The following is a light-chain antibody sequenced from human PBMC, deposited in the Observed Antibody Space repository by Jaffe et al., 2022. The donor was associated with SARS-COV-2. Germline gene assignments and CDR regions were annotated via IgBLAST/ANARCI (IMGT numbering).Light chain of an antibody. CDR1: NSNIGRTT. Sequence: QSVLTQPPSASGTPGQRVTISCSGSNSNIGRTTVDWYQQLPGTAPKLLIYRDNQRPSGVPDRFSGSKSGTSASLAISGLQSEDEADYYCAAWDDSLNGPVFGGGTKLTVL. CDR3: AAWDDSLNGPV. CDR2: RDN. J-gene: IGLJ3*02. V-gene: IGLV1-44*01.